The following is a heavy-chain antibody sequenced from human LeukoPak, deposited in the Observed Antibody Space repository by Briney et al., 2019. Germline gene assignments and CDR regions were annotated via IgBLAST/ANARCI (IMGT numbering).Heavy chain of an antibody. CDR3: DGSSWYFPEYFQH. Sequence: GGSLRLSRAASGLTFSSYAMSWVPQAPGKGLEWVSAISVSGGSTYYTDAVKGRFTISRDNSKNTLYLQMNSLRAEDTAVYDCDGSSWYFPEYFQHWGQGTLVTVSS. J-gene: IGHJ1*01. D-gene: IGHD6-13*01. CDR1: GLTFSSYA. CDR2: ISVSGGST. V-gene: IGHV3-23*01.